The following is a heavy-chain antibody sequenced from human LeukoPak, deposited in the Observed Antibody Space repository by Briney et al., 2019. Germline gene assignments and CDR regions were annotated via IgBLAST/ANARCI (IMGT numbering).Heavy chain of an antibody. J-gene: IGHJ4*02. CDR2: ISGSGGST. V-gene: IGHV3-23*01. CDR3: ARRIAAAAAPYYFDY. D-gene: IGHD6-13*01. Sequence: GGSLRLSCAASGFTFSSYAMSWVRQAPGKGLEWVSAISGSGGSTYYADSVKGRFTISRDNAKNTLYLQMNSLRAEDTAVYYCARRIAAAAAPYYFDYWGQGTLVTVSS. CDR1: GFTFSSYA.